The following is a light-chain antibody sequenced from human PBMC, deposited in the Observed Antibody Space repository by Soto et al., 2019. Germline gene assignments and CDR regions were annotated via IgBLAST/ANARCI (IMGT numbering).Light chain of an antibody. J-gene: IGLJ7*01. CDR2: DVS. CDR3: SAYTASMAV. Sequence: QSVLTHPATVSGSPVQSSTNTRPDNSFDVGEYKYVSWYLQHPGTGPKLTIYDVSNRPSGVSNRFCGAKSGSTASLTISGLQAEDEAEYYCSAYTASMAV. CDR1: SFDVGEYKY. V-gene: IGLV2-14*03.